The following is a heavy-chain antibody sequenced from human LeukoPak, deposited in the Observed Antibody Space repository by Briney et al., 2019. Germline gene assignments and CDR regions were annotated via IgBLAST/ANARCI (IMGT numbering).Heavy chain of an antibody. CDR2: ISWNSGSI. V-gene: IGHV3-9*01. CDR3: AKMPHYYYYGMDV. J-gene: IGHJ6*02. D-gene: IGHD2-2*01. CDR1: GFTFDDYA. Sequence: GGSLRLSCAASGFTFDDYAMHWVRQAPGKGLGWASGISWNSGSIGYADSVKGRFTISRDNAKNSLYLQMNSLRAEDTALYYCAKMPHYYYYGMDVWGQGTTVTVSS.